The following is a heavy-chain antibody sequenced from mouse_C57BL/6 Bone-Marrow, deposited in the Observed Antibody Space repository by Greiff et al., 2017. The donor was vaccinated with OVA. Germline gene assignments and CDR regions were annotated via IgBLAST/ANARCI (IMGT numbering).Heavy chain of an antibody. CDR2: IDPENGDT. D-gene: IGHD4-1*01. Sequence: VQLQQSGAELVRPGASVKLSCTASGFNIKDDYMHWVKQRPEQGLEWIGWIDPENGDTEYASKFQGKATITADTSSNTAYLQLSSLTSEDTAVDYCTTWGWDSWYFDVWGTGTTVTVSS. CDR1: GFNIKDDY. V-gene: IGHV14-4*01. CDR3: TTWGWDSWYFDV. J-gene: IGHJ1*03.